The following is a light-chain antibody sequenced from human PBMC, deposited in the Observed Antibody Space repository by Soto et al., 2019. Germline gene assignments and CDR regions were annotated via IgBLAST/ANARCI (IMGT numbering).Light chain of an antibody. CDR3: QHYGGMWT. V-gene: IGKV3D-15*01. CDR1: QGIGDT. CDR2: DTS. Sequence: EVVVRQSPATLAVSPGEGATLSCRASQGIGDTLAWYQHKPGQTPRLLIYDTSTRATGVQTRFSGSRSGPDSTLTIRSLQPDDFASYCCQHYGGMWTCGQGTKVDIK. J-gene: IGKJ1*01.